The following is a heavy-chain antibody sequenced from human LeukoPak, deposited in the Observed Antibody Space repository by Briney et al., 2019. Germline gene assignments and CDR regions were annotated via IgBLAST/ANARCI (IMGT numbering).Heavy chain of an antibody. Sequence: ASVKVSCKTSGYTFTGYYIYWVRQAPGQGLEWMGWINPNSGGTNYPQKFQGRVTMTRDTSISTAYMDLTRLRSDDTAVYYCSRVDSTGYYRGRGPIDYWGQGTLVTASS. CDR1: GYTFTGYY. D-gene: IGHD3-22*01. V-gene: IGHV1-2*02. CDR3: SRVDSTGYYRGRGPIDY. CDR2: INPNSGGT. J-gene: IGHJ4*02.